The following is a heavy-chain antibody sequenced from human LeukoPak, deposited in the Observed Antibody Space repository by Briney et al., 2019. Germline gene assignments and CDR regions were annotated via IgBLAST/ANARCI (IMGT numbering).Heavy chain of an antibody. CDR1: GGSVSGYY. V-gene: IGHV4-34*01. CDR2: SNHSGST. J-gene: IGHJ4*02. D-gene: IGHD5-12*01. CDR3: ARQASGYSGYLPEYCFDY. Sequence: SETLSLTCAVYGGSVSGYYWSWICQPPGKGLEWMGKSNHSGSTNYNPSPTSRVTILVDTAKNQFSLNLRSRTAADTAVYYCARQASGYSGYLPEYCFDYWGQGTLVTVSS.